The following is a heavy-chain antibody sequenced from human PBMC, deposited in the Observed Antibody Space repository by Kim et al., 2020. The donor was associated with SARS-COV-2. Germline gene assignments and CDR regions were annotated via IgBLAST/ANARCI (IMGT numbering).Heavy chain of an antibody. Sequence: GGSLRLSCAASGFAVYRFAMNWVRQAPGKGLEWISAITNNNGKTYYQDSVKGRFTISRDESKNIVYLHMNSLRVEDTAVYYCAKDHPSPGRPTLGDSGQG. J-gene: IGHJ1*01. CDR2: ITNNNGKT. CDR1: GFAVYRFA. V-gene: IGHV3-23*01. CDR3: AKDHPSPGRPTLGD.